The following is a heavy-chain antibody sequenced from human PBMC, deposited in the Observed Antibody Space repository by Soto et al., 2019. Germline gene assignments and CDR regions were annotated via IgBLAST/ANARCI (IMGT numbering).Heavy chain of an antibody. CDR1: GYAFSNYY. J-gene: IGHJ4*02. CDR2: INPSGDST. CDR3: ARATRSGSPHFDH. Sequence: ASVKVSCKGAGYAFSNYYMHWVRQAPGQGLEWMGIINPSGDSTSYAQEFQGRVTMTRETSTSTLYMELSSLRSEDTAVYYCARATRSGSPHFDHWGQGTLVTVSS. V-gene: IGHV1-46*01. D-gene: IGHD5-12*01.